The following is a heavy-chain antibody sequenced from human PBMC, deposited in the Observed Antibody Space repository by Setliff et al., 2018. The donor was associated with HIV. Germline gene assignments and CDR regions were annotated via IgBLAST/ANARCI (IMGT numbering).Heavy chain of an antibody. CDR1: GYRFISYG. V-gene: IGHV1-18*01. CDR2: MSVYNAKA. D-gene: IGHD1-26*01. CDR3: ARGVGATSAQH. Sequence: ASVKVSCKASGYRFISYGITWVRQAPGQGPEWMGYMSVYNAKADYAQKFQGRVTMTTDTSTSTVYMELRSLASDDTAVYYCARGVGATSAQHWGQGTLVTVSS. J-gene: IGHJ1*01.